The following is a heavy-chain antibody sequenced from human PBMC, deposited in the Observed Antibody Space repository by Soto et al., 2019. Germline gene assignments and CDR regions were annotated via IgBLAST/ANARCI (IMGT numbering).Heavy chain of an antibody. CDR1: GYTFTSYG. V-gene: IGHV1-18*01. J-gene: IGHJ6*02. CDR2: ISAYNGNT. D-gene: IGHD6-13*01. CDR3: ARDLKYRRIAAVLRGNHYYYYGMDV. Sequence: ASVKVSCKASGYTFTSYGISWVRQAPGQGLEWMGWISAYNGNTNYAQKLQGRVTMTTDTSTSTAYMELRSLRSDDAAVYYCARDLKYRRIAAVLRGNHYYYYGMDVWGQGTTVTVSS.